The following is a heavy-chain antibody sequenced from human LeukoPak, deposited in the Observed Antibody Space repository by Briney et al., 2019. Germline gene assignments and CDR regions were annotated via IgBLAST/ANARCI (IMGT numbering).Heavy chain of an antibody. CDR2: ISYGGIDK. J-gene: IGHJ4*02. Sequence: GGSLRLSCAASGFNFSSYAMHWVRQAPGEGLEWVELISYGGIDKSYADSVKGRFTISRDSSKRTLYLQMNSLRAEDTAMYYCARDSVQYSGSAEFDYWGQGTLVTVSS. CDR3: ARDSVQYSGSAEFDY. V-gene: IGHV3-30*04. D-gene: IGHD1-26*01. CDR1: GFNFSSYA.